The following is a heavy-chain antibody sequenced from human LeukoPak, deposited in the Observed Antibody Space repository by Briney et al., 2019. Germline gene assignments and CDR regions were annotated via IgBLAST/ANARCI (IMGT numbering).Heavy chain of an antibody. Sequence: PSETLSLTCGVSGGSISSGDYSWSWIRQPPGKGLEWIGYIYYSGSTNNNPSLKSRVTIAVDTSKNQFSLNLRSVTAVDTAVYYCARVEEGYGSGRRENYYYYYMDVWGKGTTVTISS. J-gene: IGHJ6*03. V-gene: IGHV4-61*08. D-gene: IGHD3-10*01. CDR2: IYYSGST. CDR1: GGSISSGDYS. CDR3: ARVEEGYGSGRRENYYYYYMDV.